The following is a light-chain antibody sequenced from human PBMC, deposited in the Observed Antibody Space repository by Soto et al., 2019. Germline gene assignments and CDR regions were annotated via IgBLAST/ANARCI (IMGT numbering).Light chain of an antibody. CDR2: GFS. CDR3: QQYCSSPPYT. J-gene: IGKJ2*01. Sequence: EVVLTQSPGTLSLSPGERATLSCRASQSVSNNYFAWYQQKPGQAPRRLIFGFSDRDTGIPDRFSGCGSGTAFTLTISRLEPEDFAVYYCQQYCSSPPYTFGQGTKLEIK. V-gene: IGKV3-20*01. CDR1: QSVSNNY.